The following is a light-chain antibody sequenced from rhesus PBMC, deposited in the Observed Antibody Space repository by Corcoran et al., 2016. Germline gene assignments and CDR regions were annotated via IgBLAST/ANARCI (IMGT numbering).Light chain of an antibody. CDR3: MQGTQLPYS. V-gene: IGKV2-91*01. CDR2: FAS. Sequence: DIVMTQTPLSLPVTPGEPASISCRSSQSLLHSNGYTYLYWYLQKPGQSPQLLMYFASYRASGVPDRLSGSGSGTDFTLGISRVEAEDIGVYDCMQGTQLPYSFGQGTKVEIK. CDR1: QSLLHSNGYTY. J-gene: IGKJ2*01.